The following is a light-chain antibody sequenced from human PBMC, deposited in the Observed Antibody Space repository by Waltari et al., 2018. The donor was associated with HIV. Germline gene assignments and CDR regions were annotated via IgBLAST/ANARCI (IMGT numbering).Light chain of an antibody. CDR1: QSIDTG. CDR2: KAS. V-gene: IGKV1-5*03. J-gene: IGKJ1*01. Sequence: DIQMTHSPSTPSTSLGDRRTITRRASQSIDTGLAWYQQKPGKAPKLLVYKASSVESGVPSRFSGSGSGTEFTLTISSLQPDDIATYYCQHYNTSSPGTFGQGTRVDI. CDR3: QHYNTSSPGT.